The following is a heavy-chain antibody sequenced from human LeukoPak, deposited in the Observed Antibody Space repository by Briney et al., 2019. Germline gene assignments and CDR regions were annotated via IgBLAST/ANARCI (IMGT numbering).Heavy chain of an antibody. Sequence: GGSLRLSCSASGFTFSCSAMHWVRPGPGKGLEWVGRIRSKANDHATAYAASVRGRFTISRDDSKNTAYLQMNSLKTEDTAVYYCTRRLMTTVNDYWGQGTLVTVSS. CDR3: TRRLMTTVNDY. J-gene: IGHJ4*02. CDR2: IRSKANDHAT. CDR1: GFTFSCSA. V-gene: IGHV3-73*01. D-gene: IGHD4-17*01.